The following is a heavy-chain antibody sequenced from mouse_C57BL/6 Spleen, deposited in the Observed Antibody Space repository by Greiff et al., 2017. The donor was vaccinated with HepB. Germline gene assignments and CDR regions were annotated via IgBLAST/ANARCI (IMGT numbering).Heavy chain of an antibody. CDR2: IYPGSGST. V-gene: IGHV1-55*01. CDR1: GYTFTSYW. Sequence: QVQLQQPGAELVKPGASVKMSCKASGYTFTSYWITWVKQRPGQGLEWIGDIYPGSGSTNYNEKFKSKATLTVDTSSSTAYMQLSSLTSEDSAVYYWARGDYDGVYWYFDVWGTGTTVTVSS. CDR3: ARGDYDGVYWYFDV. D-gene: IGHD2-4*01. J-gene: IGHJ1*03.